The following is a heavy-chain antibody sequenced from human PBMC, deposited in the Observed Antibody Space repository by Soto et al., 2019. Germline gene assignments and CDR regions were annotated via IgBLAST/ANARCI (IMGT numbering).Heavy chain of an antibody. V-gene: IGHV1-2*02. CDR2: INPNSGDT. CDR1: GYTFTGYS. CDR3: AKGWAIVAAGSRVYLYNAMDV. D-gene: IGHD1-26*01. Sequence: ASVKVSCKASGYTFTGYSVHWVRQAPGQGLEWMGWINPNSGDTYLAQRFQGRVTMNRDTSIGTAYMELRVVTSDDTAEYYCAKGWAIVAAGSRVYLYNAMDVWGQGTTVTVSS. J-gene: IGHJ6*02.